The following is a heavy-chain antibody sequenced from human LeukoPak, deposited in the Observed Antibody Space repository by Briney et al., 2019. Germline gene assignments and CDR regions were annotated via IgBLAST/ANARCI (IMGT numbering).Heavy chain of an antibody. Sequence: GGSLRLSCGASGFIFSNYAMTWVRRAPGKGLEWVSAISGSGGSTYYADSVKGRFTISRDNSKNTLYLQMNSLRAEDTAVYYCAKVLDGSGWDFDYWGQGTLVTVSS. CDR3: AKVLDGSGWDFDY. D-gene: IGHD6-19*01. CDR2: ISGSGGST. CDR1: GFIFSNYA. J-gene: IGHJ4*02. V-gene: IGHV3-23*01.